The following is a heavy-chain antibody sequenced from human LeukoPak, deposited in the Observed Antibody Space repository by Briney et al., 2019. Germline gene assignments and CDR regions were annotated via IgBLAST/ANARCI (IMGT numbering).Heavy chain of an antibody. J-gene: IGHJ4*02. CDR1: GGSISSYY. D-gene: IGHD3-22*01. CDR3: ARDRYDSSGYYSDY. Sequence: SETLSLTCTVSGGSISSYYWSWIRQPPGKELEWIGYIYYSGSTNYNPSLKSRVTISVDTSKNQFSLKLSSVTAADTAVYYCARDRYDSSGYYSDYWGQGTLVTVSS. CDR2: IYYSGST. V-gene: IGHV4-59*01.